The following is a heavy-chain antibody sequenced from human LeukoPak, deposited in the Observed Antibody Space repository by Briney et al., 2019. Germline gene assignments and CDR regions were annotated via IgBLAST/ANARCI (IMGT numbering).Heavy chain of an antibody. CDR1: GYSITSYW. Sequence: GESLKISCKGSGYSITSYWIGWVRQMARKGVEWMGIIYPGDSDTRYSPSVQGQATISADKSISTAYLQWSSVKASDTAMYYCASRDGGNSGFGAFDIWGQGTMVTVSS. CDR2: IYPGDSDT. J-gene: IGHJ3*02. D-gene: IGHD4-23*01. CDR3: ASRDGGNSGFGAFDI. V-gene: IGHV5-51*01.